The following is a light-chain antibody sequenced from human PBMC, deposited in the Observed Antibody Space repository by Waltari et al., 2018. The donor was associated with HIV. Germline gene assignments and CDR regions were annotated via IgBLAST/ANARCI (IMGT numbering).Light chain of an antibody. CDR1: QGIRTY. J-gene: IGKJ4*01. Sequence: DTQLTQSPSFLSASIGDRVTITCRASQGIRTYLAWYQQKPGKVPNLLIYAASTLQSGVPSKFSGSGSRTEFTLTISSLQPEDFATYYCQQHNSYPLTVGGGTKVEIK. V-gene: IGKV1-9*01. CDR2: AAS. CDR3: QQHNSYPLT.